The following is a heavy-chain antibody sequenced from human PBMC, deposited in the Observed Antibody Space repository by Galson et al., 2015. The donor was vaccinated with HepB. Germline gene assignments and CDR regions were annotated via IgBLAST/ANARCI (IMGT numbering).Heavy chain of an antibody. Sequence: SLRLSCAASGFTFSSYSMNWVRQAPGKGLEWVSGVSGSGGNTFYADSVKGRFTISRDNSRNMVYLQMNGLRAEDTAVYYCAKDRPWFGELSDFKAAFDIWGQGTMVTVSS. CDR2: VSGSGGNT. V-gene: IGHV3-23*01. CDR1: GFTFSSYS. J-gene: IGHJ3*02. D-gene: IGHD3-10*01. CDR3: AKDRPWFGELSDFKAAFDI.